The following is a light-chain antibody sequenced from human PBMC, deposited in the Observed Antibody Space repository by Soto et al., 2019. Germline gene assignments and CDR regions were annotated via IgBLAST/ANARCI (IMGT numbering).Light chain of an antibody. CDR1: QSISKY. V-gene: IGKV1-39*01. Sequence: DIQMTQSPSSLSASGGDRVTITCRASQSISKYVNWYQHKPGKAPTVLIHAASSLQSGVPSRFSGSGSGTDFFLTISSLQPEDFAVYYCQQSHSKPLTFGGGTKV. CDR2: AAS. J-gene: IGKJ4*01. CDR3: QQSHSKPLT.